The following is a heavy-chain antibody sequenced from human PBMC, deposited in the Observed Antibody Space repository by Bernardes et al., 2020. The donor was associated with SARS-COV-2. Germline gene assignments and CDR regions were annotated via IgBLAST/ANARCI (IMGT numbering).Heavy chain of an antibody. CDR2: INSDGSST. Sequence: GGSLRLSCAASGFTFSIYWMHWVRQAPGKGLVWVSRINSDGSSTRYADSVRGRFTISRDNAKNTLYVQMNSLRAEDTAVYYCARGADYGDYYFDYWGQGTLVTVSS. D-gene: IGHD4-17*01. J-gene: IGHJ4*02. CDR3: ARGADYGDYYFDY. CDR1: GFTFSIYW. V-gene: IGHV3-74*01.